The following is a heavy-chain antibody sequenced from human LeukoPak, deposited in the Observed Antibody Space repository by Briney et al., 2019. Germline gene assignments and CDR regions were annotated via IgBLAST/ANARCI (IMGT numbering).Heavy chain of an antibody. J-gene: IGHJ4*02. Sequence: PSETLSLTCTDSGGSISSYYWSWIRQPLGEGLEWMGYIYYSGSLNYNPSLKSRVTISVDTSKNQFSLKLTSVTAADTAVYYCAREGSSSSSRGEIDYWGQGTLVTVSS. V-gene: IGHV4-59*01. D-gene: IGHD6-6*01. CDR3: AREGSSSSSRGEIDY. CDR1: GGSISSYY. CDR2: IYYSGSL.